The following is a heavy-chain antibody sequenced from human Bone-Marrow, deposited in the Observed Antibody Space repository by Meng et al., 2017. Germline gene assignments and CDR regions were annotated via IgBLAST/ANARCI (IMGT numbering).Heavy chain of an antibody. CDR3: ARSSTADDYYDSSGFDY. CDR1: VGSISSYY. D-gene: IGHD3-22*01. CDR2: IYYSGSN. J-gene: IGHJ4*02. Sequence: QMQLQESGPGLVKPSETLSLTCTVSVGSISSYYWSWIRQPPGKGLEWIGYIYYSGSNNYNPSLKSRVTISVDTSKNQFSLKLSSVTAADTAVYYCARSSTADDYYDSSGFDYWGQGTLVTVSS. V-gene: IGHV4-59*08.